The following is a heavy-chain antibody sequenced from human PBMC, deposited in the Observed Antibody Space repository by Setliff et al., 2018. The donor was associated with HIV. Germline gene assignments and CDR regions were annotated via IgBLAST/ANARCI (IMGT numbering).Heavy chain of an antibody. CDR2: IYYYSGST. CDR1: GGSISSRSYY. D-gene: IGHD2-21*01. J-gene: IGHJ4*02. Sequence: SETLSLTCTVSGGSISSRSYYWGWIRQPPGKGLEWIGYIYYYSGSTYYNPSLKSRVTISVDTSKNQFALKLSSVTAAATAVYYCARLEVRSFSGDRNSPDYWGQGTLVTVSS. CDR3: ARLEVRSFSGDRNSPDY. V-gene: IGHV4-39*01.